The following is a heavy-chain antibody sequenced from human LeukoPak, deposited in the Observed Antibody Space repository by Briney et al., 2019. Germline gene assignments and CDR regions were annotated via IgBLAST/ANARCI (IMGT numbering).Heavy chain of an antibody. V-gene: IGHV4-39*01. CDR2: IYYSGRT. J-gene: IGHJ4*02. D-gene: IGHD3-16*01. Sequence: PSETLSLTCSVSGGYISTSNYYWGWIRQPPGKGLEWIGTIYYSGRTYYNPSLQSRVTISLDTSQNQLSLQVRSVTVVDTAVYYCARFFYYDASLLPYWGQGTLVTVSS. CDR3: ARFFYYDASLLPY. CDR1: GGYISTSNYY.